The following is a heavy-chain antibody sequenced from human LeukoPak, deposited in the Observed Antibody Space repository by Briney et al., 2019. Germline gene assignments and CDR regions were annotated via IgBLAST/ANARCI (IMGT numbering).Heavy chain of an antibody. CDR1: GGSISSGAYY. D-gene: IGHD3-16*01. CDR3: ARDGLRGGNAFDL. V-gene: IGHV4-31*03. Sequence: SETLSLTCTVSGGSISSGAYYWSWIRQHPGKGLEWIVYIYHSGSTYYNPSLKSRVTISVYTSNNQFSLKLSSVTAADTAVYYCARDGLRGGNAFDLWGQGTMVTVSS. J-gene: IGHJ3*01. CDR2: IYHSGST.